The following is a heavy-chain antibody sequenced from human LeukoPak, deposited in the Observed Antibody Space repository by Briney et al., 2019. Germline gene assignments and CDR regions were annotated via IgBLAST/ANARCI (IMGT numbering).Heavy chain of an antibody. CDR1: TFTPFNFSSGG. Sequence: GGSLTLSCVAYTFTPFNFSSGGIGCVRQAPGKGLDWVSSIGVSGGSTFYADSVKGRFTISRDNSKNTLYLQIKSLRAEDTAVYYCTNTQVERNFDYWGQGTLVTVSS. CDR2: IGVSGGST. D-gene: IGHD5-24*01. V-gene: IGHV3-23*01. CDR3: TNTQVERNFDY. J-gene: IGHJ4*02.